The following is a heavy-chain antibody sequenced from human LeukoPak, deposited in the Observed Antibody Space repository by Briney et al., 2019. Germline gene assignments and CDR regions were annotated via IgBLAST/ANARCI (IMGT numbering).Heavy chain of an antibody. Sequence: GGSLRLSCAASGFTFSSYGMHWVRQAPGKGLEWVTVIWYDGSNKYYADSVKGRFTISRDNSKNTLYLQMNSLRAEDTAVYYCAREIAAAGNKQFDYWGQGTLVTVS. D-gene: IGHD6-13*01. CDR1: GFTFSSYG. CDR2: IWYDGSNK. CDR3: AREIAAAGNKQFDY. V-gene: IGHV3-33*01. J-gene: IGHJ4*02.